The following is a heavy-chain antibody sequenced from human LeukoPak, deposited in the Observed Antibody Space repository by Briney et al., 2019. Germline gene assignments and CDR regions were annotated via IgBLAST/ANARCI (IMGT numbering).Heavy chain of an antibody. D-gene: IGHD6-6*01. V-gene: IGHV3-30-3*01. CDR2: ISYDGGNK. J-gene: IGHJ4*02. CDR1: GFTFNSYV. CDR3: AKDSSSSRFDY. Sequence: GGSLRLSCAASGFTFNSYVMHWVRQAPGKGLEWVAVISYDGGNKYYADSVKGRFTISRDNSKNTLYLQMNSLRAEDTAIYYCAKDSSSSRFDYWGQGTLVTVSS.